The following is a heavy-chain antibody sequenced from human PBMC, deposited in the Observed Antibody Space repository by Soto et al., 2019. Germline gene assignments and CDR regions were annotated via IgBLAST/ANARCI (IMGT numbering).Heavy chain of an antibody. D-gene: IGHD3-3*01. V-gene: IGHV3-23*01. CDR2: ISGSGGST. J-gene: IGHJ5*02. CDR3: AKPHSKSYYDFWSGYYNWFDP. CDR1: GFTFSSYA. Sequence: GGSLRLSCAASGFTFSSYAMSWVRQAPGKGLEWVSAISGSGGSTYYADSVKGRFTISGDNSKNTLYLQMNSLRAEDMAVYYCAKPHSKSYYDFWSGYYNWFDPWGQGTLVTVSS.